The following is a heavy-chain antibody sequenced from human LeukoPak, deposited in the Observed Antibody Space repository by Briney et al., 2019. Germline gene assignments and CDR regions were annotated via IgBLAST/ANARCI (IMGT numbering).Heavy chain of an antibody. CDR1: GGSISSSSYY. CDR2: IYYSGST. CDR3: ARHPTLRYGPSYYFDY. J-gene: IGHJ4*02. Sequence: SETLSLTCTVSGGSISSSSYYWGWIRQPPGKGLEWIGRIYYSGSTYYNPSLKSRVTISVDTSKNQFYLNLSSVTAADTAVYYCARHPTLRYGPSYYFDYWGQGTLVTVSS. V-gene: IGHV4-39*01. D-gene: IGHD1-14*01.